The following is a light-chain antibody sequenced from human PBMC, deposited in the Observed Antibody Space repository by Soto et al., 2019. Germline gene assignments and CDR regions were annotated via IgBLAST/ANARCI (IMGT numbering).Light chain of an antibody. CDR2: DAS. J-gene: IGKJ1*01. CDR1: QTVSSTY. CDR3: QQYGSTPQT. V-gene: IGKV3-20*01. Sequence: IVLTQSPRALSLSAGETAPLSCGPSQTVSSTYFAWYQQRPGQAPRLLFYDASTRASGIPDRFSGSGSGTDFTLTISRLEPEDFAVYYCQQYGSTPQTFGQGTKVDIK.